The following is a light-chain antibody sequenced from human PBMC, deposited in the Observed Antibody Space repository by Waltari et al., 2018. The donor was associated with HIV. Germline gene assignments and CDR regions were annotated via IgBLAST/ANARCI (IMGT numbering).Light chain of an antibody. CDR3: LAWDTNLGGWV. CDR2: RNN. J-gene: IGLJ3*02. V-gene: IGLV10-54*04. Sequence: LTQPPSMSTVSGQTATVTCIDDTNNVDHQGAAWVQHRQGHPPKPPPHRNNSRPSGVSERFSGARARGTTVLTISGLQSEDAADYFCLAWDTNLGGWVFGGGTHLTV. CDR1: TNNVDHQG.